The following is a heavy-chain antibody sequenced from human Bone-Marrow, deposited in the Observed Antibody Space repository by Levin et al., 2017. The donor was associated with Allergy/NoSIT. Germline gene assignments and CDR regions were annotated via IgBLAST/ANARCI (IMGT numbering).Heavy chain of an antibody. CDR2: ISSSGSTI. CDR1: GFTFSDYY. D-gene: IGHD6-13*01. Sequence: GESLKISCAASGFTFSDYYMSWIRQAPGKGLEWVSYISSSGSTIYYADSVKGRFTISRDNAKNSLYLQMNSLRAEDTAVYYCARDVVAAADLSFDPWGQGTLVTVSS. V-gene: IGHV3-11*01. J-gene: IGHJ5*02. CDR3: ARDVVAAADLSFDP.